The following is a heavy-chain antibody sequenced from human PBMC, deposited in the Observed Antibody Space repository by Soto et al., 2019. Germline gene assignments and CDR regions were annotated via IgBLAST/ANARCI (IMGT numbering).Heavy chain of an antibody. V-gene: IGHV3-53*01. J-gene: IGHJ4*02. CDR3: ARERALDGNESNGHYFDY. D-gene: IGHD3-3*02. Sequence: PGGSLRLSCAASGFPVSSNSMSWVRQAPGKGLEWLSVIYSGGSTYCADSVKGRFTSSRDNSKNTLYLQMNNLRADDTAVYYCARERALDGNESNGHYFDYCGQRSLVPVSS. CDR1: GFPVSSNS. CDR2: IYSGGST.